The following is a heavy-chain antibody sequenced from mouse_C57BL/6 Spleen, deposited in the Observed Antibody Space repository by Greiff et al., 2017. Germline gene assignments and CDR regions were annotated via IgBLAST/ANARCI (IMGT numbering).Heavy chain of an antibody. V-gene: IGHV1-53*01. J-gene: IGHJ1*03. CDR1: GYTFTSYW. Sequence: QVQLQQSGTELVKPGASVKLSCKASGYTFTSYWMHWVKQRPGQGLEWIGNINPSNGGTNYNEKFKSKATLTVDKSSSTAYLQLSSLTSEDAAVYSCARDDYYGSSHWYFDVWGTGTTVTVSS. D-gene: IGHD1-1*01. CDR2: INPSNGGT. CDR3: ARDDYYGSSHWYFDV.